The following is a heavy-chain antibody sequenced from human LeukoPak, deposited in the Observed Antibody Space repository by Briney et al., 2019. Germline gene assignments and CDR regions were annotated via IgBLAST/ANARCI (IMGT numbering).Heavy chain of an antibody. CDR2: MNPNNGNT. Sequence: ASVKVSCKASGFTFTAYDINWVRQASGQGLEWLGWMNPNNGNTGYAQKFPGRVTMTRDTSISTAYMELRGLRSEDTAVYYCVRDGEGAAISVNYWFDPWGQGTLVTVSS. D-gene: IGHD2-2*02. CDR1: GFTFTAYD. J-gene: IGHJ5*02. V-gene: IGHV1-8*01. CDR3: VRDGEGAAISVNYWFDP.